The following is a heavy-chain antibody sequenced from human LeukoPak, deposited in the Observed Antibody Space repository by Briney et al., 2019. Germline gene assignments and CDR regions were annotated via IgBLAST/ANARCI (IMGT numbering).Heavy chain of an antibody. CDR2: IYWDDDK. D-gene: IGHD2-21*02. CDR3: THMRPNFCGGGDCYFDH. Sequence: SGPTLVKPTQTLTLTCTFSGFSLSTGGVSVGWIRQPPGKALEWLALIYWDDDKRYRPSLESRLTITKDTSKNQVVLTMTNMDPVDTGTYYCTHMRPNFCGGGDCYFDHWGQGTLVTVSS. J-gene: IGHJ4*02. CDR1: GFSLSTGGVS. V-gene: IGHV2-5*02.